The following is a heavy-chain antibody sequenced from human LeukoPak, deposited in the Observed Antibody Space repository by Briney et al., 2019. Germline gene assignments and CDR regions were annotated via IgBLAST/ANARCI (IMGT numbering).Heavy chain of an antibody. Sequence: GGSLRLSCAASGFTVSSNYMSWVRQAAGRGLEWVSVIYSGGSTYYADSVKGRFTISRDNSKSTLFLQMNSLRAGDTAVYYCVRGTVTMVEYWGQGTLVTVSS. CDR3: VRGTVTMVEY. CDR2: IYSGGST. V-gene: IGHV3-66*01. J-gene: IGHJ4*02. CDR1: GFTVSSNY. D-gene: IGHD3-10*01.